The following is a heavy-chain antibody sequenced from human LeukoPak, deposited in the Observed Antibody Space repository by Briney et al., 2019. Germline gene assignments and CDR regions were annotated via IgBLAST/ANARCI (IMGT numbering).Heavy chain of an antibody. Sequence: SETLSLTCSVSVVSMNGYYWSWLRQSAGNRLEWIGHVDSSGNTNYNPSLESRVTMSMDTSKNQFSLKLSSVTAADTAVYYCARGVRYFDWLLSRGHYMDVWGKGTTVTVSS. CDR3: ARGVRYFDWLLSRGHYMDV. V-gene: IGHV4-4*07. CDR1: VVSMNGYY. CDR2: VDSSGNT. D-gene: IGHD3-9*01. J-gene: IGHJ6*03.